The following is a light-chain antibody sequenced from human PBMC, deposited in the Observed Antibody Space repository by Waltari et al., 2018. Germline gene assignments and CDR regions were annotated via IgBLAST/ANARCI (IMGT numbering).Light chain of an antibody. CDR3: SSFPGGSLV. CDR1: NSDIDPFNY. Sequence: QSALTQPRSVSGSPGQSVTISCTKTNSDIDPFNYVSWYQQHPGKAPKLVIYDVRVRPSGVPGCFSCSRAGDPASLIISGLQPEDEADYYCSSFPGGSLVFGGGTELTVL. J-gene: IGLJ2*01. V-gene: IGLV2-11*01. CDR2: DVR.